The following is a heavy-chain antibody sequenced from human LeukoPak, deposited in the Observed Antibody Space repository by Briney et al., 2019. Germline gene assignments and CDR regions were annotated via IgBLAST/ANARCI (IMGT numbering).Heavy chain of an antibody. V-gene: IGHV3-30-3*01. J-gene: IGHJ4*02. CDR2: TSSDLNVK. Sequence: PGGSLGLSCAASGFTFRNYVIHWVRQAPGKGLEWVAVTSSDLNVKLYADSVKGRFTISRDNSRSTLYLQMSSLRPEDTASYYCAREGYYGSGSPPSLYFDYWGQGTLVTVSS. CDR1: GFTFRNYV. CDR3: AREGYYGSGSPPSLYFDY. D-gene: IGHD3-10*01.